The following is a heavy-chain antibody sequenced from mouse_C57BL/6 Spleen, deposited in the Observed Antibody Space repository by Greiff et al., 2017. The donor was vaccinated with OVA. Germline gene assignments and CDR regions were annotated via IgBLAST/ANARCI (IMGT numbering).Heavy chain of an antibody. J-gene: IGHJ2*01. CDR3: TGPHYGCDAFDY. Sequence: EVKLVESGGGLVQPGGSMKLSCVASGFTFSNYWMNWVRQSPEKGLEWVAQIRLKSDNYATHYAESVKGRFTISRDDSKSSVYLQMNNLRAEDTGIYYCTGPHYGCDAFDYWGQGTTLTVSS. CDR2: IRLKSDNYAT. V-gene: IGHV6-3*01. CDR1: GFTFSNYW. D-gene: IGHD2-2*01.